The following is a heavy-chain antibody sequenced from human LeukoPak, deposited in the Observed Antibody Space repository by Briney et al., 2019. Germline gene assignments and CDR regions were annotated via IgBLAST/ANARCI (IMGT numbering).Heavy chain of an antibody. CDR1: GFTFSSYA. V-gene: IGHV3-30-3*01. Sequence: GRSLRLSCAASGFTFSSYAMHWVRQAPGKGLEWVAVISYDGSNKYYADSVKGRFTISRDNSKNTLYLQMNSLRAEDTAVYCCARAEERLGPYYYYMDVWGKGTTVTVSS. CDR3: ARAEERLGPYYYYMDV. D-gene: IGHD6-25*01. CDR2: ISYDGSNK. J-gene: IGHJ6*03.